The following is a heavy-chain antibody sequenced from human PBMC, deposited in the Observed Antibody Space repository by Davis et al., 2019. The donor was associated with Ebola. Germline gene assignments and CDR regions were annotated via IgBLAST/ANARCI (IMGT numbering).Heavy chain of an antibody. Sequence: GESLKISCAASGFRFSNYGIHWVRQAPGKGLEWVSYISSSSSTIYYADSVKGRFLISRDNAKNSLYLQMNSLRAEDTAVYYCATSESFYDYHAYLDYWGQGALVTVSS. CDR3: ATSESFYDYHAYLDY. V-gene: IGHV3-48*01. CDR2: ISSSSSTI. J-gene: IGHJ4*02. D-gene: IGHD5-12*01. CDR1: GFRFSNYG.